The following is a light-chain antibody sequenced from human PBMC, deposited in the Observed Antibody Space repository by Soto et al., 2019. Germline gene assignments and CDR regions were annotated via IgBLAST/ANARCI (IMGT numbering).Light chain of an antibody. CDR1: SYDVGGYSY. J-gene: IGLJ1*01. V-gene: IGLV2-14*01. Sequence: QSALTQPASVSGSPGQSITISCTGTSYDVGGYSYVSWYQQHPDKAPKLIIYEVRNRPSGVSNRFSVSKSGNTAYLTISGIQAEAEVDYDCSSYTSSSPYVFGTGTKLTVL. CDR3: SSYTSSSPYV. CDR2: EVR.